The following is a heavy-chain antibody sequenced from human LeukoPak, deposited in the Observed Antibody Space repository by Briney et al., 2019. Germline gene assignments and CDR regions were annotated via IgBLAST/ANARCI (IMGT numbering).Heavy chain of an antibody. Sequence: ASVKVSCKASGYTFTSYGISWVRQAPGQGLEWMGWISAYNGNTNYAQKLQGRVTMTRNTSIGTAYMELSSLRSEDTAVYYCASTGEKDFDYWGQGTLVTVSS. CDR3: ASTGEKDFDY. V-gene: IGHV1-18*01. CDR2: ISAYNGNT. CDR1: GYTFTSYG. D-gene: IGHD1-26*01. J-gene: IGHJ4*02.